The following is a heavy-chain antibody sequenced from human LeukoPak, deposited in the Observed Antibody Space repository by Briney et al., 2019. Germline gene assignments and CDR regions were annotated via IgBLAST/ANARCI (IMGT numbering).Heavy chain of an antibody. Sequence: GRSLRLSCAASGLTFTTYGIHWVRQAPGKGLEWVAVISYDGSNKYYADSVKGRFTISRDNSKNTLYLQMNSLRAEDTAVYYCARGGGYSSGWLIDAFDIWGQGTMVTVSS. CDR2: ISYDGSNK. CDR3: ARGGGYSSGWLIDAFDI. D-gene: IGHD6-19*01. CDR1: GLTFTTYG. J-gene: IGHJ3*02. V-gene: IGHV3-30*03.